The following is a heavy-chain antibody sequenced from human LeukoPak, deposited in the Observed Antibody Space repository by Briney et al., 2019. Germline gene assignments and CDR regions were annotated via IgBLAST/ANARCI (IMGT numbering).Heavy chain of an antibody. CDR3: ARIPGIAAAIKNYYYCGMDV. Sequence: ESGPALVKPTQTLTLTCTFSGFSLSTSGMCVSWIRQPPGKALEWLARIDWDDDKYYSTSLKTRLTISKDTSKNQVVLTMTNMDPVDTATYYCARIPGIAAAIKNYYYCGMDVWGQGTTVTVSS. V-gene: IGHV2-70*11. CDR1: GFSLSTSGMC. J-gene: IGHJ6*02. CDR2: IDWDDDK. D-gene: IGHD6-13*01.